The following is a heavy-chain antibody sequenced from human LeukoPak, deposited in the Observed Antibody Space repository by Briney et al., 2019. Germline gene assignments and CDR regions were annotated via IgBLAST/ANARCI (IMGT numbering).Heavy chain of an antibody. Sequence: SQTLSLTCAVSGGSISSGGYSWSWIRQPPGTGLEWIGYINHSGSTNYNPSLKSRVTISVDTSKNQFSLKLSSVTAADTAVYYCARDLKGIYLYYYYGMDVWGQGTTVTVSS. CDR2: INHSGST. CDR3: ARDLKGIYLYYYYGMDV. D-gene: IGHD2/OR15-2a*01. J-gene: IGHJ6*02. V-gene: IGHV4-30-2*01. CDR1: GGSISSGGYS.